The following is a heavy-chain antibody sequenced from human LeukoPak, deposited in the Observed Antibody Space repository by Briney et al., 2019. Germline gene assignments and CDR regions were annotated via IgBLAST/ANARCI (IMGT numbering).Heavy chain of an antibody. Sequence: PGRSLRLSCAASGFTFDDYAMHWVRQAPGKGLEWVSGISWNSGSIGYADSVKGRFTISRDNAKNSLYLQMNSLRAEDTAVYYCAKSLELMVYAMTPDYYYYMDVWGKGTTVTVSS. CDR2: ISWNSGSI. CDR3: AKSLELMVYAMTPDYYYYMDV. J-gene: IGHJ6*03. D-gene: IGHD2-8*01. V-gene: IGHV3-9*01. CDR1: GFTFDDYA.